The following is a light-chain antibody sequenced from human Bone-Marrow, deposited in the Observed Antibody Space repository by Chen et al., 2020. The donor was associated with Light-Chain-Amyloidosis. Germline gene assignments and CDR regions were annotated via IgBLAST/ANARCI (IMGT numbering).Light chain of an antibody. V-gene: IGLV3-21*02. Sequence: SYVLTQPSSVSVAPGQTATIACGGNNIGSTSVHWYQQTPGQAPLLVVYDDSDRPSGIPERLGGSNSGKTATPTISRVEAGDEADYCCQVWDRSSDRPVFGGGTKLTVL. CDR2: DDS. CDR1: NIGSTS. CDR3: QVWDRSSDRPV. J-gene: IGLJ3*02.